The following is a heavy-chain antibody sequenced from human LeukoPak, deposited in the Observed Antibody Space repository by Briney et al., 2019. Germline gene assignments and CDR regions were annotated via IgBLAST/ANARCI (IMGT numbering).Heavy chain of an antibody. CDR3: ARETSYLSLTSSYCYMDV. D-gene: IGHD2-2*01. J-gene: IGHJ6*03. CDR1: GYTFTSYG. Sequence: ASVKVSCKASGYTFTSYGISWVRQAPGQGLEWMGWISAYNGNTNYAQKLQGRVTMTTDTSTSTAYMELRSLRSDDTAVYYCARETSYLSLTSSYCYMDVWGKGTTVTVSS. CDR2: ISAYNGNT. V-gene: IGHV1-18*01.